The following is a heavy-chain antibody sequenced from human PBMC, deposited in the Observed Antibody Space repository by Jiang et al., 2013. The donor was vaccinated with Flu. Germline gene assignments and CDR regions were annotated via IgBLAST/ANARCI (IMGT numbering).Heavy chain of an antibody. Sequence: RLSCAASGFIFSSYAIHWVRQAPGKGLEWVAVISYDGGNKYYADSVKGRFTISRDNAKNSLYLQMNSLRDEDTAVYYCATDMVRGMILYYWGQGTLVTVSS. V-gene: IGHV3-30-3*01. CDR3: ATDMVRGMILYY. CDR2: ISYDGGNK. CDR1: GFIFSSYA. D-gene: IGHD3-10*01. J-gene: IGHJ4*02.